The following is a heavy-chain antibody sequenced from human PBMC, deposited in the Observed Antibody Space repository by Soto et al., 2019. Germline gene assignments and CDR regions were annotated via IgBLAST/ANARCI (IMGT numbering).Heavy chain of an antibody. D-gene: IGHD3-22*01. J-gene: IGHJ4*02. CDR2: ISGSGGST. CDR3: AKGGPYYYDRSGYYAY. Sequence: EVQLLESGGGLVQPGGSLRLSCAASGFTFSSYAMSWVRQAPGKGLEWVSAISGSGGSTYYADSVKGRFTISRDNSKNTLYLQMNSLRAEDTAVYYCAKGGPYYYDRSGYYAYWGQGTLVTVSS. CDR1: GFTFSSYA. V-gene: IGHV3-23*01.